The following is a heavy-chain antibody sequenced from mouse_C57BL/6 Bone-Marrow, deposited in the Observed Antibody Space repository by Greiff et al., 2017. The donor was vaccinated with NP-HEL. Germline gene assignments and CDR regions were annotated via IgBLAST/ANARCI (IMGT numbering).Heavy chain of an antibody. J-gene: IGHJ1*03. Sequence: VQLQQSGAELARPGASVKLSCKASGYTFTSYGISWVKQRTGQGLEWIGEIYPRSGNTYYNEKFKGKATLTADKSSSKAYMELRSLTSEDSAVYFCARWGGLRHWYFDVWGTGTTVTVSS. CDR2: IYPRSGNT. CDR1: GYTFTSYG. V-gene: IGHV1-81*01. D-gene: IGHD1-1*01. CDR3: ARWGGLRHWYFDV.